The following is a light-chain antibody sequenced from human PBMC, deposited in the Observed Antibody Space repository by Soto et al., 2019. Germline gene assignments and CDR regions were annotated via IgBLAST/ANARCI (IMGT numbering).Light chain of an antibody. CDR3: ATWVDSLSVYV. J-gene: IGLJ1*01. Sequence: QSVLPQPPSASGTPGQRVTVSCYVSSSRIGSNYVYWYQQLPGTAPKLLIYRNDQRPSGVPDRFSGSRSGTSASLAISGLRSEDEAIYYCATWVDSLSVYVFGTGTKVTVL. V-gene: IGLV1-47*01. CDR2: RND. CDR1: SSRIGSNY.